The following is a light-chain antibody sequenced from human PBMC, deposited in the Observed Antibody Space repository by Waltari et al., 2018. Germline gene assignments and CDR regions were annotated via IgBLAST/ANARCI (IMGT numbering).Light chain of an antibody. CDR2: AAS. CDR1: QAISNF. CDR3: QKYSSAPFT. Sequence: DIQMTQSPSSLAASVGDRVTLTCRARQAISNFLAWYQQKPGKVPKLLIYAASTLQSGVPSRFSGSGSETDFTLTIRSLQPEDVATYYCQKYSSAPFTFGPGTTVDIK. V-gene: IGKV1-27*01. J-gene: IGKJ3*01.